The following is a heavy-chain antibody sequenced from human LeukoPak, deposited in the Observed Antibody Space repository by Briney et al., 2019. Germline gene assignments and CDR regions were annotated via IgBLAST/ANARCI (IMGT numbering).Heavy chain of an antibody. D-gene: IGHD3-3*01. CDR1: GFTFSSYA. V-gene: IGHV1-69*05. Sequence: GGSLRLSCAASGFTFSSYAISWVRQAPGQGLEWMGGIIPIFGTANYAQKFQGRVTIITDESTGTAYMELNSLRSDDTAIYYCVRGPPLGEGPTWFDYWGQGTLVTVSS. CDR2: IIPIFGTA. CDR3: VRGPPLGEGPTWFDY. J-gene: IGHJ4*02.